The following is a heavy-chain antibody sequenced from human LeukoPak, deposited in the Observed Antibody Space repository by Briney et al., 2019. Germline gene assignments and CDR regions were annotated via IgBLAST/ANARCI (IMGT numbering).Heavy chain of an antibody. Sequence: SETLSLTCTVSGGSVSSGSYYWSWIRQPPGKGLEWIGYIYSSGSTNYNPSLKNRVTISADTSKNQFSLKLSSVTAADTAVYYCARGRASANFDYWGQGTLVTVSS. CDR3: ARGRASANFDY. CDR2: IYSSGST. D-gene: IGHD5-12*01. CDR1: GGSVSSGSYY. V-gene: IGHV4-61*01. J-gene: IGHJ4*02.